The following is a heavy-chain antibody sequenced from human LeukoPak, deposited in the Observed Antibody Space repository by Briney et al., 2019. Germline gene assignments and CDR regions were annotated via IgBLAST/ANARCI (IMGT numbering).Heavy chain of an antibody. CDR2: INYSGST. D-gene: IGHD3-10*01. CDR3: ARQRSLVRVITMVRGVRSTPLDY. CDR1: GGSISNYY. Sequence: SETLSLTCTVSGGSISNYYWSWIRQPPGKGLEWIAYINYSGSTNYNPSLKSRVTISVDTSKNQFSLKLSSVTAADTAVYYCARQRSLVRVITMVRGVRSTPLDYWGQGTLVTVSS. V-gene: IGHV4-59*08. J-gene: IGHJ4*02.